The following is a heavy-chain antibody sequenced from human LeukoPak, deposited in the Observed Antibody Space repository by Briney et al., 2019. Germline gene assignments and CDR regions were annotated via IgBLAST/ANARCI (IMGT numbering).Heavy chain of an antibody. CDR2: ISSIGSTI. Sequence: GGSLRLSCAASGFTFSSYEMNWVRHAPGEGRGWVSYISSIGSTIYYADSVKGRFTISRDNAKNSLYLQMNSLRAEDTAVYYCGRERAYYFDYWGQGTLVTVSS. CDR3: GRERAYYFDY. V-gene: IGHV3-48*03. J-gene: IGHJ4*02. CDR1: GFTFSSYE.